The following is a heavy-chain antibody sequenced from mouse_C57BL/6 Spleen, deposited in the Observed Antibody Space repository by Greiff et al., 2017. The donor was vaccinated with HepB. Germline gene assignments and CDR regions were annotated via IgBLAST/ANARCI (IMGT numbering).Heavy chain of an antibody. CDR3: ASWATAQATDGFAY. V-gene: IGHV1-69*01. D-gene: IGHD3-2*02. J-gene: IGHJ3*01. CDR2: IDPSDSYT. CDR1: GYTFTSYW. Sequence: QVQLQQPGAELVMPGASVKLSCKASGYTFTSYWMHWVKQRPGQGLEWIGEIDPSDSYTNYNQKFKGKSTLTVDKSSSTAYMQLSSLTSEDSAVYYCASWATAQATDGFAYWGQGTLVTVSA.